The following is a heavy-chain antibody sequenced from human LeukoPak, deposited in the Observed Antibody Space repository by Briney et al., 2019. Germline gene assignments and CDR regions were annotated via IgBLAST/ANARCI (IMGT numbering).Heavy chain of an antibody. CDR1: GGSINSYY. CDR3: ARAPGLYYFDS. Sequence: PSETLSLTCTVSGGSINSYYWSWIRQPPGRGPEWIGYIFNSGSTSYNPSLKSRVTISLDTSKNQFSLKLTSVTAADTAMYYCARAPGLYYFDSWGQGTLVTVSS. V-gene: IGHV4-59*01. D-gene: IGHD2-2*01. J-gene: IGHJ4*02. CDR2: IFNSGST.